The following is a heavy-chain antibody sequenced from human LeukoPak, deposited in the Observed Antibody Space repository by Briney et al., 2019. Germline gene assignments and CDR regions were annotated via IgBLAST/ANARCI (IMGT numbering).Heavy chain of an antibody. D-gene: IGHD2-15*01. V-gene: IGHV4-30-4*01. J-gene: IGHJ6*02. Sequence: PSQTLSLTCTVSGGSISSADYYWSWIRQPPGKGLEWIGYIHYSGSTYYNPSLKSRVTISVDTSKNQFSLKLSSVTAADTAVYYCARDRSTPSYGMDVWGQGTTVTVSS. CDR3: ARDRSTPSYGMDV. CDR2: IHYSGST. CDR1: GGSISSADYY.